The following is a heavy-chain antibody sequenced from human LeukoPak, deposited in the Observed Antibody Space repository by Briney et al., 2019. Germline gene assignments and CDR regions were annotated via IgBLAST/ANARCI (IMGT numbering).Heavy chain of an antibody. Sequence: GRSLRLSCAASRFTFRNHGMHWVRQAPGKGLEWVAVIWYDGSNKYYADSVKGRFTISRDDSKNTLYLQMNSLRAEDTAVYYCARDRDARYLGYWGQGTLVTVSS. CDR1: RFTFRNHG. CDR2: IWYDGSNK. CDR3: ARDRDARYLGY. D-gene: IGHD6-6*01. J-gene: IGHJ4*02. V-gene: IGHV3-33*01.